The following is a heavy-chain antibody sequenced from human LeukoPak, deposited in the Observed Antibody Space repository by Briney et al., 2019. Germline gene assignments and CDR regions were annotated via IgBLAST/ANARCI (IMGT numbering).Heavy chain of an antibody. CDR2: INPSGGSN. CDR1: GYTFTNYY. J-gene: IGHJ5*02. V-gene: IGHV1-46*01. D-gene: IGHD6-19*01. Sequence: ASVTVSCKASGYTFTNYYIRWMRQAPGQGLEWMGIINPSGGSNSNAQNFQGRVTMTRDTSTSTVYMEMSSLRYEDTAVYYCARVGDSSNSWFDPWGQGTLVTVSS. CDR3: ARVGDSSNSWFDP.